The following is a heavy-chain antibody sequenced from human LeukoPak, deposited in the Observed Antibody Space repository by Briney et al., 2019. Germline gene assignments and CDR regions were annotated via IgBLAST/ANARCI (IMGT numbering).Heavy chain of an antibody. CDR1: GFTFSNYG. J-gene: IGHJ4*02. D-gene: IGHD1-26*01. Sequence: GGSLRLSCAASGFTFSNYGMSWVRQAPGRGLEWVSAISGSGGSTYYADSVKGRFTISRDNSKNTLYLQMNSLRAEDTAVYYCAKGRVGAAVNDYWGQGTLVTVSS. CDR2: ISGSGGST. CDR3: AKGRVGAAVNDY. V-gene: IGHV3-23*01.